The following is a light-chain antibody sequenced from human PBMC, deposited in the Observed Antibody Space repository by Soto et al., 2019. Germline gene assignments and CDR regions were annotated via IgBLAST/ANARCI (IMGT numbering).Light chain of an antibody. CDR1: QDISSY. J-gene: IGKJ4*01. CDR2: AAS. Sequence: DIQLTQSPSFLSASVGDRVTITCRTSQDISSYLAWYQQKPGKAPQLLISAASTLQSGVPSRFSGSGSGTEFTLTISSLQPEDFATYYCQQLKSYPLSFGGGTKVKI. CDR3: QQLKSYPLS. V-gene: IGKV1-9*01.